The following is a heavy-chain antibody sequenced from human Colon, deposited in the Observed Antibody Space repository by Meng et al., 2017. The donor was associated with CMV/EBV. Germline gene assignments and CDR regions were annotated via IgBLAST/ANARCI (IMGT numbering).Heavy chain of an antibody. CDR1: GYSFTGYY. D-gene: IGHD5/OR15-5a*01. Sequence: QVQLVQSGFEVKRPGASVKVSCKASGYSFTGYYLHWLRQAPGQRLEWLGRINTDDGDTKYAPKFRGRATMTRDTSITTAYMELDGLTSDDTATYYCARDRASLYYQFDSWGQGTLVT. CDR2: INTDDGDT. V-gene: IGHV1-2*06. J-gene: IGHJ4*02. CDR3: ARDRASLYYQFDS.